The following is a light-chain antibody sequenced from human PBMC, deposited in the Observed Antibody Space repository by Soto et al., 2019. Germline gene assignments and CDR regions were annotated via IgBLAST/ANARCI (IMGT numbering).Light chain of an antibody. CDR1: TSNIGSTY. J-gene: IGLJ1*01. Sequence: QSVLAQPPSASGTTGQRVSISCSGSTSNIGSTYVYWYQQLPGTAPKLLIYRNNQRPSGDPDRLSGAKSGTSASLAISGLRSEDEADYYCAAWDDSLSGYIFGTGTKVTVL. CDR2: RNN. CDR3: AAWDDSLSGYI. V-gene: IGLV1-47*01.